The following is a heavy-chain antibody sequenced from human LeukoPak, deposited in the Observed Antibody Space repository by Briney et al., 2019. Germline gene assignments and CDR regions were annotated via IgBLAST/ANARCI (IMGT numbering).Heavy chain of an antibody. Sequence: PSETLSLTCTVSNGSISPYYWSWIPQPPGKGLEWIGYIYHSGNTNYNPPLSSRVTISVDTSKNQFSLELTSVTAADTAVYFCARFPAKKADWGQGTLVTVSS. CDR2: IYHSGNT. J-gene: IGHJ4*02. CDR3: ARFPAKKAD. D-gene: IGHD4/OR15-4a*01. V-gene: IGHV4-59*01. CDR1: NGSISPYY.